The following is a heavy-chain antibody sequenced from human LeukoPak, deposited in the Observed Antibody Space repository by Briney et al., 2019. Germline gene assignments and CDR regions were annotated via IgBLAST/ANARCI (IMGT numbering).Heavy chain of an antibody. CDR3: ASYLTGYYRQFDY. CDR1: GDSLVSGHY. J-gene: IGHJ4*02. CDR2: VYHSGSI. Sequence: SETLSLTCTVSGDSLVSGHYWGWIRQPPGQGLEWVGSVYHSGSIYYNPSLKSRVIMSVDTSKNQFSLKLSSVTAADTAVYYCASYLTGYYRQFDYWGQGTLVTVSS. V-gene: IGHV4-38-2*02. D-gene: IGHD3-9*01.